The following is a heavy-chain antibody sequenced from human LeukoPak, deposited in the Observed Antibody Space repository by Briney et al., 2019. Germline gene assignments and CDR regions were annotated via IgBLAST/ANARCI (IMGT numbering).Heavy chain of an antibody. D-gene: IGHD4-17*01. J-gene: IGHJ2*01. CDR3: ARREVTTSWYFDL. Sequence: PSETLSLTCTVSGGSISNYYWSWIRQSPGKGLEWIACIYNSGSTNYNPSLKSRVTISVDTSKNQFSLKLSSVTAADTAVYYCARREVTTSWYFDLWGRGTLVTVSS. V-gene: IGHV4-59*08. CDR2: IYNSGST. CDR1: GGSISNYY.